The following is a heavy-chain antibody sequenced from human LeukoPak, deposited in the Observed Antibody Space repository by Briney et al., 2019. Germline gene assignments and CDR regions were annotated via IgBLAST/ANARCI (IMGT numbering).Heavy chain of an antibody. CDR3: ARDDHYDFWSGYLNYFDY. CDR2: ISGSGGST. D-gene: IGHD3-3*01. V-gene: IGHV3-23*01. Sequence: GGSLRLSCAASGFTFSSYAMSWVRQAPGKGLEWVSAISGSGGSTYYADSVKGRFTISRDNSKNTLYLQMNSLRAEDTAVYYCARDDHYDFWSGYLNYFDYWGQGTLVTVSS. CDR1: GFTFSSYA. J-gene: IGHJ4*02.